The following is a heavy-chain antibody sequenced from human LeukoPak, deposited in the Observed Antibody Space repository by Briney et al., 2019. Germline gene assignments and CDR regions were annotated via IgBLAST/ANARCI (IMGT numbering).Heavy chain of an antibody. CDR2: IRGSGDTT. V-gene: IGHV3-23*01. CDR3: AKFYDISTGYFDC. CDR1: GFTFSSYA. D-gene: IGHD3-9*01. Sequence: GGSLRLSCAASGFTFSSYAMSLVRQAPGKGLEWVSAIRGSGDTTYYADSVKGRFTISRDNSKNTLFLQMNSPRAEDTAIYYCAKFYDISTGYFDCWGQGTLVTVSS. J-gene: IGHJ4*02.